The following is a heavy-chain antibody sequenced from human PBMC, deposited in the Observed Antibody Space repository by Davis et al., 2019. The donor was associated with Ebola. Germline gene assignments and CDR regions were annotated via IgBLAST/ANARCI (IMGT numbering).Heavy chain of an antibody. CDR3: AREGFYYDSSGYHRGGFDY. CDR1: GGSISSYY. V-gene: IGHV4-59*01. Sequence: GSLRLSCTVSGGSISSYYWSWIRQPPGKGLEWIGYIYYSGSTNYNPSLKGRVTISVDTSKNQFSLKLSSVTAADTAVYYCAREGFYYDSSGYHRGGFDYWGQGTLVTVSS. D-gene: IGHD3-22*01. CDR2: IYYSGST. J-gene: IGHJ4*02.